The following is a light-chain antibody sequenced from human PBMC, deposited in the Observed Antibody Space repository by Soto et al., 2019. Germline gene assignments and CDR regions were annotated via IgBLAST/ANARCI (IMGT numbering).Light chain of an antibody. CDR2: DAS. CDR3: QQYDGAPLT. J-gene: IGKJ3*01. Sequence: DIQMTQSPSTLSASVGDRVTITCRASQSISSWLAWYQQKPGKAPKLLIYDASSLESGVPSRFSGSGSGTEFTLTISSLQPDDFAVYYCQQYDGAPLTFGPGTKVDVK. V-gene: IGKV1-5*01. CDR1: QSISSW.